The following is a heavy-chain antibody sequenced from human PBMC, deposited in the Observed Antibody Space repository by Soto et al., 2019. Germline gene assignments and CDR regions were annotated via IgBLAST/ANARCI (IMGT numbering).Heavy chain of an antibody. J-gene: IGHJ4*02. D-gene: IGHD3-10*01. CDR3: ARGLWFGVSHFHY. CDR1: GGSFSGYY. Sequence: QVQLQQWGAGLLKPSETLSLTCAVYGGSFSGYYWSWIRQPPGKGLEWIGEINHSGSTNYNPSLKSRVTISVDTSKNPFSLKLSSVTAADTAVYYCARGLWFGVSHFHYWGQGTLVTVSS. CDR2: INHSGST. V-gene: IGHV4-34*01.